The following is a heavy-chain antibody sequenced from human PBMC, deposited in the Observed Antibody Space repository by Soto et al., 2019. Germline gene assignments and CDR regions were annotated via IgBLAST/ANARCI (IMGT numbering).Heavy chain of an antibody. J-gene: IGHJ4*02. V-gene: IGHV3-30-3*02. Sequence: QVQLVESGGGVVQPGRSLRLSCAASGFTFSSYAMHWVRQAPGKGLEWVAVISYDGSNKYYADSVKGRFTISRDNSKSTLYLHMNSLRAEDTAVYYCANDYGGDYWGQGTLVTVSS. CDR3: ANDYGGDY. CDR1: GFTFSSYA. CDR2: ISYDGSNK. D-gene: IGHD4-17*01.